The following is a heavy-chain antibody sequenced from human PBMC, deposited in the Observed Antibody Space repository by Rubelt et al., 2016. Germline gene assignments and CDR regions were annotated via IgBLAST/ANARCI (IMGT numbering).Heavy chain of an antibody. J-gene: IGHJ6*02. Sequence: KPGSSVKVSCKASGGTFSSYVLNWVRQAPGQGLEWMGRIVPILHVANYAQKFRGRVTITADKSTSTAYMELTSLRSEDTAVYYCARPPDVYGVDVWGQGTTVTVSS. CDR1: GGTFSSYV. V-gene: IGHV1-69*04. CDR3: ARPPDVYGVDV. CDR2: IVPILHVA.